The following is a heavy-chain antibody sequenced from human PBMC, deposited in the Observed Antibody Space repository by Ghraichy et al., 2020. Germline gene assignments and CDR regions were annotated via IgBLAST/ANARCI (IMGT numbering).Heavy chain of an antibody. CDR3: AKGKGSGSYVNWSFNI. V-gene: IGHV3-23*01. CDR2: ISGSGGSI. Sequence: LSLTCAVSGLTFSNFAMAWVRQAPGKGLEWVSTISGSGGSIWYADSGKGRFIISRDNSRSTFYLQMNSLRAEGTAVYYCAKGKGSGSYVNWSFNIWGRGTPVTVSP. D-gene: IGHD1-26*01. CDR1: GLTFSNFA. J-gene: IGHJ2*01.